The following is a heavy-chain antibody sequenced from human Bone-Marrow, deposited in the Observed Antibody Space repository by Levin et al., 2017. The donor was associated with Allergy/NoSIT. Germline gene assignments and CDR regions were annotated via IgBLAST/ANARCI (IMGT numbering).Heavy chain of an antibody. V-gene: IGHV3-30*19. Sequence: SCAASGFTFSNYGMHWVRQAPGKGLEWVAVISYDGSDKYYADSVKGRITISRDNSKNTLYLQMNSLRADETAVYYCARDPHDYDSSAFMVSYRYYGMDVWGQGTTVTVSS. CDR3: ARDPHDYDSSAFMVSYRYYGMDV. D-gene: IGHD3-22*01. J-gene: IGHJ6*02. CDR2: ISYDGSDK. CDR1: GFTFSNYG.